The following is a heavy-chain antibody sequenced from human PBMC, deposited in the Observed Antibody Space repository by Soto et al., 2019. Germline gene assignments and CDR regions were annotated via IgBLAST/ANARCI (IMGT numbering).Heavy chain of an antibody. CDR1: GYIFSNFG. CDR3: ARASGGGVGTTSY. Sequence: ASGKGSCTTSGYIFSNFGISWMRQVPGQGLEWMGWISAYNGNTNYAQKFQDRVTLTTDTSTNTAYMELRSLRSDDTAVYYCARASGGGVGTTSYWGQGTLVTVSS. CDR2: ISAYNGNT. D-gene: IGHD1-26*01. V-gene: IGHV1-18*01. J-gene: IGHJ4*02.